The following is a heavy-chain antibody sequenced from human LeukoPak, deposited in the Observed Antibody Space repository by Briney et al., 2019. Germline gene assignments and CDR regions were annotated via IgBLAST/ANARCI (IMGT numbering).Heavy chain of an antibody. CDR1: GYSISSGYY. V-gene: IGHV4-38-2*02. D-gene: IGHD4-17*01. J-gene: IGHJ4*02. Sequence: SETLSLTCAVSGYSISSGYYWGWIRQPPGKGLAWIGSIYHSGSTYYNPSLKSRATISVDTSKNQFSLRLSSVSARHTAVYYCAREWRRGYGDYGHDYWGQGTLVTDSS. CDR2: IYHSGST. CDR3: AREWRRGYGDYGHDY.